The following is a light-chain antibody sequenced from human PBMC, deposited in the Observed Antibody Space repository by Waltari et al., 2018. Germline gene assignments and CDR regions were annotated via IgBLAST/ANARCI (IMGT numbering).Light chain of an antibody. V-gene: IGKV3-20*01. J-gene: IGKJ2*01. CDR3: EQYCSSPPT. CDR2: GAS. CDR1: QGLSSSY. Sequence: EIVLTQSPGTLSLSPGERATHSCRASQGLSSSYLAWYQQKPGPAPRLLIYGASSRASGIPDMFSGSGSGADFTLTNTSLEPEDFAGYSCEQYCSSPPTFSQGTKLEIK.